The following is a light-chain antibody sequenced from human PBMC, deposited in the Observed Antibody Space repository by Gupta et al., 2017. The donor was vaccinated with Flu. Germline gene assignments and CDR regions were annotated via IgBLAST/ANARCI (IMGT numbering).Light chain of an antibody. V-gene: IGKV1-39*01. CDR2: GAS. CDR3: QQSHT. Sequence: SAFVGDRVTMTCRASQNIGHSLNWYQQKAGKAPRLLIYGASSLQSGVPSRFSGSGSGTDFTLTITSLQPEDFATYYCQQSHTFGQGTRVEIK. J-gene: IGKJ1*01. CDR1: QNIGHS.